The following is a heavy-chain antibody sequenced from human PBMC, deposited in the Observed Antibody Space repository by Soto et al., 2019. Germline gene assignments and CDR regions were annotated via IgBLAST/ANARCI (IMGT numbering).Heavy chain of an antibody. CDR1: GITFSRYA. D-gene: IGHD3-16*01. CDR2: VFFDGNNK. J-gene: IGHJ4*02. V-gene: IGHV3-30*18. Sequence: QVEFMQSGGGVVQPGRSLRLSCATSGITFSRYAMHWVRQAPGKRMEWVAVVFFDGNNKYYGDSVKGRFTVSRDNSKNTTYLQMNGLRPEDSVVYYCTKGGTVPFDYWGQGSLVSVSS. CDR3: TKGGTVPFDY.